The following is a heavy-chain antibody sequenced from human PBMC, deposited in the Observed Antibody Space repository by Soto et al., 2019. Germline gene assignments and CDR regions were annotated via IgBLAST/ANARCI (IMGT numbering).Heavy chain of an antibody. CDR3: ARAGAYYDGYYYYGMDV. D-gene: IGHD3-22*01. CDR1: GGTLSSYT. J-gene: IGHJ6*02. CDR2: IIPILGIA. Sequence: ASVKVSCTASGGTLSSYTISWVRQAPGQGLEWMGRIIPILGIANYAQKFQGRVTITADKSTSTAYMELSSLRSEDTAVYYCARAGAYYDGYYYYGMDVWGQGTTVTVSS. V-gene: IGHV1-69*02.